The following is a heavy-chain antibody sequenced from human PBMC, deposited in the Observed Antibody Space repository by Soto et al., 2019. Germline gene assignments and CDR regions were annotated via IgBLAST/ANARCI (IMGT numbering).Heavy chain of an antibody. D-gene: IGHD4-4*01. Sequence: PGGSLRLSCAASGFTFDDYAMHWVRQAPGKGLEWVSGISWNSGSIGYADSVKGRFTISRDNAKNSLYLQMNSLRAEDTALYYCEKNLNRNYGDVFDIGGQGTLAPFSS. V-gene: IGHV3-9*01. J-gene: IGHJ3*02. CDR1: GFTFDDYA. CDR3: EKNLNRNYGDVFDI. CDR2: ISWNSGSI.